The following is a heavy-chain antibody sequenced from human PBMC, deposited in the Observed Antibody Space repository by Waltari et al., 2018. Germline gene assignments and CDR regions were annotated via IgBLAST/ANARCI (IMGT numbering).Heavy chain of an antibody. V-gene: IGHV4-39*07. Sequence: QLQLQESGPGLVKPSETLSLPCAVSGDSFSKGNYYGAWIRQPPGKGLEWIGSIYYSGITYYNPSLKSRATISIDTSKNQFSLKLSSVTAADTAVYYCAKYSSSPYYYGMDVWGQGTTVTVSS. CDR1: GDSFSKGNYY. J-gene: IGHJ6*02. D-gene: IGHD6-13*01. CDR2: IYYSGIT. CDR3: AKYSSSPYYYGMDV.